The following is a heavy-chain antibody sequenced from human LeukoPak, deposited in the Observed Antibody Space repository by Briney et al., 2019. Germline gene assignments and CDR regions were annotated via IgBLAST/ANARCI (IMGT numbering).Heavy chain of an antibody. V-gene: IGHV4-59*11. CDR3: ATYAKYGYYYYMDV. CDR1: GGSISGHY. CDR2: MYYSGIT. Sequence: TSETLSLTCTVSGGSISGHYWSWIRQPPGKGLEWIGYMYYSGITNYNPSLKSRVTISADTSKNQFSLKLSSVTAADTAMNYCATYAKYGYYYYMDVWGKGTTVTVSS. J-gene: IGHJ6*03. D-gene: IGHD2-8*01.